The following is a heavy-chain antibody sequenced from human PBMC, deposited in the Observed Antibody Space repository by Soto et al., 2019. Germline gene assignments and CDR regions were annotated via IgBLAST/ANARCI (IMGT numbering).Heavy chain of an antibody. CDR2: IFYSGTT. J-gene: IGHJ6*02. CDR1: GGSISSGNYY. Sequence: QVQLQESGPGLVKPSQTLSLTCTVSGGSISSGNYYWSWIRQPPGKGLEWIGYIFYSGTTYYNPSRKTRGTKSVDTSQNQFSLKLSSLTAADAAVYYCARDSGWFGEINYHYNGMDGWGQGTTVTVSS. D-gene: IGHD3-10*01. V-gene: IGHV4-30-4*01. CDR3: ARDSGWFGEINYHYNGMDG.